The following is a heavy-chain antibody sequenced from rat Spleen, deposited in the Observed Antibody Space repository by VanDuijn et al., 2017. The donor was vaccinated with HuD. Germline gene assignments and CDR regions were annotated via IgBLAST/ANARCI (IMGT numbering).Heavy chain of an antibody. CDR1: GFTFSSFA. CDR3: AKDLGNYYSGGGPFDY. D-gene: IGHD1-1*01. V-gene: IGHV5-20*01. CDR2: ISYDGGNT. J-gene: IGHJ2*01. Sequence: EVQLVESGGGLVQPGRSMKLSCAASGFTFSSFAMAWVRQAPTKGLEWVASISYDGGNTYYRDSVKGRFTISRDNAKSSLYLQMDSLRSEDTSTYYCAKDLGNYYSGGGPFDYWGQGVMVTVSS.